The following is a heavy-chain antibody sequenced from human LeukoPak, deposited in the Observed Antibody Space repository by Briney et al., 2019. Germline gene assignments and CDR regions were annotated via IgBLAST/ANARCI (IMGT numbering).Heavy chain of an antibody. Sequence: ASVKVSCKASGYTFTSYGISWVRQAPGQGLEWMGWINPNSGGTNYAQKFQGRVTMTRNTSISTACMELSRLRSDDTAVYYCAREYSYGCDYWGQGTLVTVSS. CDR2: INPNSGGT. J-gene: IGHJ4*02. V-gene: IGHV1-2*02. CDR3: AREYSYGCDY. CDR1: GYTFTSYG. D-gene: IGHD5-18*01.